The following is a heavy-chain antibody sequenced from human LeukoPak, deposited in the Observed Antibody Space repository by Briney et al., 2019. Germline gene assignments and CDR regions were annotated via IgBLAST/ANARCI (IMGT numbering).Heavy chain of an antibody. J-gene: IGHJ5*02. CDR2: INHSGST. CDR3: ARRWDIVVVPAAHNTANWFDP. CDR1: GGSFSGYY. V-gene: IGHV4-34*01. D-gene: IGHD2-2*01. Sequence: SETLSLTCAVYGGSFSGYYWSWIRQPPGKGLEWIGEINHSGSTNYNPSLKSRVTISVDTSKNQFSLKLSSVTAADTAVYYCARRWDIVVVPAAHNTANWFDPWGQGTLVTVSS.